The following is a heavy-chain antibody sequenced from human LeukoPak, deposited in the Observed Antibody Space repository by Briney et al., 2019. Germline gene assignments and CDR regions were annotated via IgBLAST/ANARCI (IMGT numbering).Heavy chain of an antibody. CDR3: ARSRAVAAQGFVDY. CDR1: GFTFSSYG. D-gene: IGHD6-19*01. J-gene: IGHJ4*02. V-gene: IGHV3-30*02. Sequence: GGSLRLSCAASGFTFSSYGMLWVRQAPGKGLEWVAFIRYDGSNKYYADSVKGRFTISRDNSKNTLYLQMNSPRAEDTAVYYCARSRAVAAQGFVDYWGQGTLVTVSS. CDR2: IRYDGSNK.